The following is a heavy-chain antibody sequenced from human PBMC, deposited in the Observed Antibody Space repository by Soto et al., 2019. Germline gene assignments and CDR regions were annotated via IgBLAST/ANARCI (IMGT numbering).Heavy chain of an antibody. Sequence: AASVKVSCKASGYTFTSYGISWVRQAPGQGLEWMGWISAYNGNTNYAQKLQGRVTMTTDTSTSTAYMELRSLRSDDTAVYYCARGPPYIVATSTYYFDYWGQGTLVTVSS. CDR3: ARGPPYIVATSTYYFDY. V-gene: IGHV1-18*01. CDR1: GYTFTSYG. CDR2: ISAYNGNT. J-gene: IGHJ4*02. D-gene: IGHD5-12*01.